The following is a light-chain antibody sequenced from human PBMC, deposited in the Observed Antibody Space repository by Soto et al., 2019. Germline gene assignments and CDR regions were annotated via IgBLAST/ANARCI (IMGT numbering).Light chain of an antibody. Sequence: QSALTQPASVSGSPGQSITISCSGSSGDIGGYNFVSWYQHLPGKAPKLIIFEVRFRPSGVSNRFSGSKSGDTASLTISKLLPEDEAYYYCSSYTSTGTLIVFGGGTKVTVL. CDR1: SGDIGGYNF. CDR3: SSYTSTGTLIV. CDR2: EVR. J-gene: IGLJ2*01. V-gene: IGLV2-14*01.